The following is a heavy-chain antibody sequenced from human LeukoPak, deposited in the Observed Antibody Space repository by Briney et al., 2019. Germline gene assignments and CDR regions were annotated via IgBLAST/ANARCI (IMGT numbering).Heavy chain of an antibody. CDR3: ARDAAAGYSLAC. CDR2: ISHSGSP. Sequence: SETLSLTCGVSGGSISSGKWWSWVRQPPGKGLEWIGEISHSGSPNYNPSLKSRLTISVDLPKNQFSLDLRSVTAADTAVYYCARDAAAGYSLACWGQGTLVTVSS. CDR1: GGSISSGKW. D-gene: IGHD6-13*01. V-gene: IGHV4/OR15-8*01. J-gene: IGHJ4*02.